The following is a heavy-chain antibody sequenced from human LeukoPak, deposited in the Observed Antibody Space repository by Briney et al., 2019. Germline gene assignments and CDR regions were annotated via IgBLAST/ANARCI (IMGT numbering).Heavy chain of an antibody. CDR2: ISYDGSNK. CDR3: AKGGLYMIVVVLDY. J-gene: IGHJ4*02. D-gene: IGHD3-22*01. CDR1: GFTFSSYG. V-gene: IGHV3-30*18. Sequence: GRSLRLSCAASGFTFSSYGMHWVRQAPGKGLEWVAVISYDGSNKYYADSVKGRLTISRDNSKNTLYLQMNSLRAEDTAVYYCAKGGLYMIVVVLDYWGQGTLVTVSS.